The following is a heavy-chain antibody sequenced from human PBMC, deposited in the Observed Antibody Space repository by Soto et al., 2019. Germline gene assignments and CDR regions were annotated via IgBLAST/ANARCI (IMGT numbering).Heavy chain of an antibody. CDR2: INPDSGGT. CDR1: GYIFTGYY. J-gene: IGHJ3*02. Sequence: GASVKVSCKASGYIFTGYYMHWVRQAPGQGLEWMAWINPDSGGTNYAQKFQDRVTMTRDTSISTAYMELSRLRSDDTAVYYCARAYYYDSSGYGPDAFDIWGQGTMVTVSS. D-gene: IGHD3-22*01. CDR3: ARAYYYDSSGYGPDAFDI. V-gene: IGHV1-2*02.